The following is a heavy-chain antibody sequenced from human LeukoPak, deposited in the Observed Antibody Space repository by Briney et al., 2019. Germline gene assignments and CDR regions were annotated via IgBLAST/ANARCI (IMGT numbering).Heavy chain of an antibody. D-gene: IGHD2-2*01. CDR1: GGTFSSYA. CDR2: ISAYNGNT. V-gene: IGHV1-18*01. Sequence: ASVKVSCKASGGTFSSYAISWVRQAPGQGLEWMGWISAYNGNTNYAQKLQGRVTMTTDTSTSTAYMELRSLRSDDTAVYYCARDVQDIVVVPAELDYWGQGTLVTVSS. CDR3: ARDVQDIVVVPAELDY. J-gene: IGHJ4*02.